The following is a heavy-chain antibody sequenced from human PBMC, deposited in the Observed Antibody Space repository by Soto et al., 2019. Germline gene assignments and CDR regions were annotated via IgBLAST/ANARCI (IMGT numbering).Heavy chain of an antibody. CDR1: GGSISSYY. D-gene: IGHD3-3*01. J-gene: IGHJ5*02. CDR3: ARHPSEWLPRHPWFDP. Sequence: PSETLSLTCTVSGGSISSYYWSWIRQPPGKGLEWIGYIYYSGSTNYNPSLKSRVNISVDTSKNQFSLKLSSVTAADTAVFYCARHPSEWLPRHPWFDPWGQGTLVTVSS. CDR2: IYYSGST. V-gene: IGHV4-59*08.